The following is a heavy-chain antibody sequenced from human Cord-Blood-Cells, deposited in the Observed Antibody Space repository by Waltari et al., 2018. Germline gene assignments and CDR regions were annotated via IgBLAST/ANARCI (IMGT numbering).Heavy chain of an antibody. CDR3: AREVRSSWPLYYYYGMDV. D-gene: IGHD6-13*01. CDR2: ISYDGSNK. V-gene: IGHV3-30-3*01. Sequence: QVQLVESGGGVVQPGRSLRLSCAASGFTFSSYAMHWVRQAPGKGLEWVAVISYDGSNKYYADAVKGRFTISRDNSKNTLYLQMNSLRAEDTAVYYCAREVRSSWPLYYYYGMDVWGQGTTVTVSS. CDR1: GFTFSSYA. J-gene: IGHJ6*02.